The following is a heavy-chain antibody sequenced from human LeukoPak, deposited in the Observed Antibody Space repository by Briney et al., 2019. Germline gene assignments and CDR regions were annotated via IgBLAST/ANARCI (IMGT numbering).Heavy chain of an antibody. CDR1: GYTFTGYY. V-gene: IGHV1-2*02. D-gene: IGHD1-26*01. CDR2: INPNSGGT. Sequence: ASVKVSCKASGYTFTGYYMHWVRQAPGQGLEWMGWINPNSGGTNYAQKFQGRVTMTRDTSTSTVYMELTSLSSEDTAVYYCARPNSGSYIALGFDYWGQGTLVTVSS. J-gene: IGHJ4*02. CDR3: ARPNSGSYIALGFDY.